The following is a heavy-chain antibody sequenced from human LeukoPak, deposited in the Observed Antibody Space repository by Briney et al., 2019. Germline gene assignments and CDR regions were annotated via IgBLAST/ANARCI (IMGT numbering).Heavy chain of an antibody. Sequence: GGSLRLSCAASGFTFSSYWMSWVRQAPGKGLEWVANIKQDGSEKYYVDSVKGRFTMSRENAKHSLYLHMNSMRAEDTAVYYCARDGCSSTSCYTSSSNWFDPWGEGTLVTVSS. CDR1: GFTFSSYW. CDR3: ARDGCSSTSCYTSSSNWFDP. CDR2: IKQDGSEK. J-gene: IGHJ5*02. V-gene: IGHV3-7*01. D-gene: IGHD2-2*02.